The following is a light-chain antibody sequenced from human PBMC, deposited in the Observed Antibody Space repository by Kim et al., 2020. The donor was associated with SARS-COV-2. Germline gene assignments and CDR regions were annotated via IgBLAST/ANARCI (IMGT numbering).Light chain of an antibody. V-gene: IGLV2-8*01. J-gene: IGLJ3*02. CDR2: EVS. CDR3: SSYAGSNNWV. Sequence: QSALTQPPSASGSPGQSVTISCTGTSSDVGGSNYVSWYQQLPGKAPKLMISEVSKWPSGVPDRFSGSKSGNTASLTVSGLQAEDEADYYCSSYAGSNNWVFGGGTKLTVL. CDR1: SSDVGGSNY.